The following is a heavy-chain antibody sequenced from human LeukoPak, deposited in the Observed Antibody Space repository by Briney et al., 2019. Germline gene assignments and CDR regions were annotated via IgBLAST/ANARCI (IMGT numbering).Heavy chain of an antibody. V-gene: IGHV3-30-3*01. CDR1: GYTFTSYA. D-gene: IGHD6-19*01. Sequence: SCKASGYTFTSYAMHWVRQAPGKGLEWVAVISYDGSNKYYADSVKGRFTISRDNSKNTLYLQMNSLRAEDTAVYYCARAQWSGIAVAGSIDYWGQGTLVTVSS. J-gene: IGHJ4*02. CDR2: ISYDGSNK. CDR3: ARAQWSGIAVAGSIDY.